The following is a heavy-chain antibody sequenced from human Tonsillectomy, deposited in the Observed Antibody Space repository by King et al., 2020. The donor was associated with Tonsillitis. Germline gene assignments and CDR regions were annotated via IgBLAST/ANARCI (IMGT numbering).Heavy chain of an antibody. J-gene: IGHJ4*02. CDR3: ADTVGDY. CDR1: AYSFNSYG. Sequence: VQLVESGPEVKKPGASVKVSCRASAYSFNSYGISWVRQAPGQGLEWMGWISPDNGNTNYAQKFQGRLTMTADTSTYTAYMELRSLRSDDTAVYYCADTVGDYWGQGTLVTVSS. V-gene: IGHV1-18*01. D-gene: IGHD3-16*01. CDR2: ISPDNGNT.